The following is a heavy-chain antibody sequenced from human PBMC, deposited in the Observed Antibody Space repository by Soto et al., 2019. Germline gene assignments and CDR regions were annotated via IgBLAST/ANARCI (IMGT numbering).Heavy chain of an antibody. Sequence: SETLSLTCTFSDYSIGSGYYWGWIRQPPGKGLEWIGSIIHSGNTNYNPSLKSRVTMSVDTSKNQFSLKLSSVIAADTAVYYCARDRNSGSRPDALDIWGQGTMVTVSS. CDR1: DYSIGSGYY. J-gene: IGHJ3*02. V-gene: IGHV4-38-2*02. D-gene: IGHD1-26*01. CDR3: ARDRNSGSRPDALDI. CDR2: IIHSGNT.